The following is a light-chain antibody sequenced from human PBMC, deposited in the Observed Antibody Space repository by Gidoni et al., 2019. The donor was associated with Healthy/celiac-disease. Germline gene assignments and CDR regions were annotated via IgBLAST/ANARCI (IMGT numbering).Light chain of an antibody. Sequence: DIQMTQSPSALSASVGDRVTITCRASQSISSYLNWYQQKPGKAPKLLIYAASSLQSGVPSRFSCSGSGTYFTLTISSLQPEDFATYYFQQSYSTPWTFXXXTKVEIK. J-gene: IGKJ1*01. CDR2: AAS. CDR1: QSISSY. V-gene: IGKV1-39*01. CDR3: QQSYSTPWT.